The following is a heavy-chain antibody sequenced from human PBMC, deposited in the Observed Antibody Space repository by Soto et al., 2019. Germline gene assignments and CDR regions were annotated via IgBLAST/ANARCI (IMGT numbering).Heavy chain of an antibody. CDR1: GYTFTGYY. CDR2: INPNSGGT. D-gene: IGHD3-3*01. Sequence: ASVKVSCKASGYTFTGYYMHWVRQAPGQGLEWMGWINPNSGGTNYAQKFQGWVTMTRDTSISTAYMELSRLRSDDTAVYYCARARDYDFCSGPAYYFDYWAQRTLVTVSS. CDR3: ARARDYDFCSGPAYYFDY. V-gene: IGHV1-2*04. J-gene: IGHJ4*02.